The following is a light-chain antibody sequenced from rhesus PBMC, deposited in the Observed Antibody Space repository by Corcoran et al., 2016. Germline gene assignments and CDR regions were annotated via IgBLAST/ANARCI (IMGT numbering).Light chain of an antibody. CDR1: QSLLDSEDGKTY. CDR2: EGS. CDR3: MQALEFPYS. J-gene: IGKJ2*01. V-gene: IGKV2-104*02. Sequence: DIVMTQTPLSLPVTPGEPASTSCRSSQSLLDSEDGKTYLDWYLQKPGQSPQLLIYEGSNRASGGPERFSGRGTDTDLTLKISRVEADDVGVYYCMQALEFPYSFGQGTKVEIK.